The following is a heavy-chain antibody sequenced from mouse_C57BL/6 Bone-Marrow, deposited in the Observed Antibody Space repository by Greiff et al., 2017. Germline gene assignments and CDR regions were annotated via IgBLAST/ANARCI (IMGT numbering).Heavy chain of an antibody. CDR1: GFTFSSYA. V-gene: IGHV5-4*03. CDR3: ARVLSTMIPRYWYFDV. CDR2: ISDGGSYT. D-gene: IGHD2-4*01. Sequence: EVKLVESGGGLVKPGGSLKLSCAASGFTFSSYAMSWVRQTPEKRLEWVATISDGGSYTNYPDNVKGRFPISRDNAKNNLYLQMSHLNSEDTAMYYCARVLSTMIPRYWYFDVWGTGTTGTVSS. J-gene: IGHJ1*03.